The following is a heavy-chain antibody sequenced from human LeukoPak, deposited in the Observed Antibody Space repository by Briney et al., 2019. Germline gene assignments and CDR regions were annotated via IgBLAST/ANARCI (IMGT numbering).Heavy chain of an antibody. Sequence: SETLSLTCTVSGGSISSYYWSWIRQPPGKGLEWIGYIYYSGSTNYNPSLKSRVTISVDTSKNQFSLKLSSVTAADTAVYYCARLGFDYWGQGTLVTVSS. V-gene: IGHV4-59*12. J-gene: IGHJ4*02. CDR3: ARLGFDY. CDR1: GGSISSYY. CDR2: IYYSGST.